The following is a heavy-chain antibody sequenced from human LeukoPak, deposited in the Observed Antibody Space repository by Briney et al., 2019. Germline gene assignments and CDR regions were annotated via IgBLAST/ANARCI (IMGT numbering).Heavy chain of an antibody. CDR1: GFTVSSNY. V-gene: IGHV3-53*01. CDR2: IYSGGST. CDR3: ARAIGSVTIQRYFDL. Sequence: GGSLRLSCAASGFTVSSNYMSWVCQAPGKGLEWVSLIYSGGSTCYADSVKGRFTISRDNSKNTLYLQMNSLRAEDTAVYYCARAIGSVTIQRYFDLWGRGTLVTVSS. J-gene: IGHJ2*01. D-gene: IGHD4-17*01.